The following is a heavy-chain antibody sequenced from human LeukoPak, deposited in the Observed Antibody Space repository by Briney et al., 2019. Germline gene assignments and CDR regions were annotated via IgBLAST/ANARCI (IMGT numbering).Heavy chain of an antibody. Sequence: GGSLRLSCEAAGFTFNSYGMHWVRQAPGKGLEWVAVISYDGSNKYYADSVKGRFTISRDNSKNTLYLQMNSLRAEDTAVYYCAKVVGATPKGRRFDYWGQGTLVTVSS. CDR1: GFTFNSYG. D-gene: IGHD1-26*01. V-gene: IGHV3-33*05. CDR3: AKVVGATPKGRRFDY. CDR2: ISYDGSNK. J-gene: IGHJ4*02.